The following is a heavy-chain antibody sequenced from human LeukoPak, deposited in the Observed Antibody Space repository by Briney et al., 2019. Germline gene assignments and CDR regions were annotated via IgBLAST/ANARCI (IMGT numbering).Heavy chain of an antibody. V-gene: IGHV3-7*01. CDR3: VRDWAPASMQAAPFDC. J-gene: IGHJ4*02. CDR2: IKEDGSLK. CDR1: GGSISSSNW. Sequence: ETLSLTCAVSGGSISSSNWWSWVRQAPGKGPEWVANIKEDGSLKNYVDSVEGRFTVSRDNAKNTLYLQMNSLRLEDTAVYYCVRDWAPASMQAAPFDCWGQGTLVTVSS. D-gene: IGHD2/OR15-2a*01.